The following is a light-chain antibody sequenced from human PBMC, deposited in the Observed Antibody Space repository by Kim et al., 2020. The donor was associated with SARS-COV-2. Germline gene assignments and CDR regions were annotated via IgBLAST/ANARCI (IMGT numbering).Light chain of an antibody. CDR3: QSYDSTNVV. CDR1: RGSIATSY. V-gene: IGLV6-57*03. Sequence: NFMLTQPHSVSESPGKTVTISCTRSRGSIATSYVQWYQQRPASAPATIIYENNERPSGVPDRFSGSIDSSSNSASLTISRLKTEDEADYYCQSYDSTNVVFGGGTQLTVL. J-gene: IGLJ2*01. CDR2: ENN.